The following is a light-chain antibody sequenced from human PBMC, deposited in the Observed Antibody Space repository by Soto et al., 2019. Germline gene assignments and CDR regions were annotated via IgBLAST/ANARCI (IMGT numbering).Light chain of an antibody. CDR1: QRSSSY. Sequence: VSQSPSSLSASVGDRVTITCRASQRSSSYLNWYQQKPGKAPKLLIYAASSLQSGVPSRFSGSGSGTDFTLTISSLQPEDFATYYCQQSYSTPPITFGQGTLLEI. CDR2: AAS. J-gene: IGKJ5*01. V-gene: IGKV1-39*01. CDR3: QQSYSTPPIT.